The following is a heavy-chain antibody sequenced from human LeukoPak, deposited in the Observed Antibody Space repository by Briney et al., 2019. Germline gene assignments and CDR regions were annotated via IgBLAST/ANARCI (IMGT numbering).Heavy chain of an antibody. CDR2: IRYDGSNK. V-gene: IGHV3-30*02. Sequence: SCKASGGTFSSYAISWVRQAPGKGLEWVAFIRYDGSNKYYADSVKGRFTISRDNSKNTLYLQMNSLRAEDTAVYYCAKDLGVRGVINRAFDYWGQGTLVTVSS. CDR1: GGTFSSYA. D-gene: IGHD3-10*01. CDR3: AKDLGVRGVINRAFDY. J-gene: IGHJ4*02.